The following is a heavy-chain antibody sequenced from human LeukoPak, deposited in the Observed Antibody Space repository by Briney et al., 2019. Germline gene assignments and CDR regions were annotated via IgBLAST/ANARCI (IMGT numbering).Heavy chain of an antibody. CDR2: INPNRGGT. Sequence: ASVKDSCKDSGYTFTGYYIHWVRQAPGQGVEWMGRINPNRGGTNYEQKFQGRVTITRDKSISTAYMELSSLRSDDTAIYYCARLSTIGDGSVSFVEWGHGTLVSVS. D-gene: IGHD5/OR15-5a*01. J-gene: IGHJ4*01. CDR3: ARLSTIGDGSVSFVE. CDR1: GYTFTGYY. V-gene: IGHV1-2*06.